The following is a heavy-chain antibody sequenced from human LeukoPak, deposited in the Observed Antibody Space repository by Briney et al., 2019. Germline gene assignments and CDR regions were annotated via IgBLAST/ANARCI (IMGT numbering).Heavy chain of an antibody. Sequence: PSETLSLTCTVSGGSISSSSYYWGWIRQPPGKGLEWIGSIYYSGSTYYNPSLKSRVTISVDTSKNQFSLKLSSATAADTAVYYCVRISGPGDYWGQGTLVTVSS. CDR3: VRISGPGDY. CDR1: GGSISSSSYY. CDR2: IYYSGST. D-gene: IGHD3-10*01. J-gene: IGHJ4*02. V-gene: IGHV4-39*01.